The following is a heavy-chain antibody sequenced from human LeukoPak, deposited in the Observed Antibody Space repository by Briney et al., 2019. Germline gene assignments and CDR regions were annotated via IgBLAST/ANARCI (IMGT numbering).Heavy chain of an antibody. CDR2: MYYSGNT. CDR1: GGSVSGSSYY. J-gene: IGHJ4*02. D-gene: IGHD3-10*01. CDR3: TSDGYGSGSYWYY. Sequence: PSETLSLTCTVSGGSVSGSSYYWGWVRQPPGKGLEWIATMYYSGNTYYNPSLKSRVTISVDTSKNQFSLKLNSVSAADTALYYCTSDGYGSGSYWYYWGQGTLVTVSS. V-gene: IGHV4-39*07.